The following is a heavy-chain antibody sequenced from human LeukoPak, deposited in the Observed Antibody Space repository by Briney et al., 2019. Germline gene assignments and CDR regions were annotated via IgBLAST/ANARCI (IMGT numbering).Heavy chain of an antibody. J-gene: IGHJ3*02. V-gene: IGHV1-2*02. CDR2: INPKSGGT. Sequence: ASVKVSCKASGYTFTGYYVHWVRQAPGQGLEWMGWINPKSGGTNYTQKSQGRVTMTRDTSISTAYMELSSLKSEDTAVYYCARVRDGYNDAYDIWGQGTVVTVSS. CDR1: GYTFTGYY. CDR3: ARVRDGYNDAYDI. D-gene: IGHD5-24*01.